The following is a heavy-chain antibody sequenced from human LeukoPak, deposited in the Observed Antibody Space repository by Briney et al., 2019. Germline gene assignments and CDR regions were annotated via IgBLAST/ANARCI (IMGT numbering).Heavy chain of an antibody. CDR1: GGSISSYY. D-gene: IGHD5-18*01. CDR2: IFYSGST. V-gene: IGHV4-59*01. J-gene: IGHJ4*02. CDR3: ARSGYSYTTFDY. Sequence: SETLSLTCTVSGGSISSYYWSWIRQSPEKGLEWIGHIFYSGSTNYNPSLKSRVTISVDTSKNQFSLKLSFVTAADTAVYYCARSGYSYTTFDYWGQGTLVTVSS.